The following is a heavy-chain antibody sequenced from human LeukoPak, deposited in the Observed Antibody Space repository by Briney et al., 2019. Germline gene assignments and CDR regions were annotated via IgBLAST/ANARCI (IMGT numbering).Heavy chain of an antibody. Sequence: SVKVSCKASGGTFSSYAISWVRQAPGQGLEWMGRIVPILGIANYAQKFQGRVTITADKSTSTAYMELSSLRSEDTAVYYCARDGRLGDAFDIWGQGTMVTVSS. CDR3: ARDGRLGDAFDI. CDR1: GGTFSSYA. CDR2: IVPILGIA. V-gene: IGHV1-69*04. D-gene: IGHD1-26*01. J-gene: IGHJ3*02.